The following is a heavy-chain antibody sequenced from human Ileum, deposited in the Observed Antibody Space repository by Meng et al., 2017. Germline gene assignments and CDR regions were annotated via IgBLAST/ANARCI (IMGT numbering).Heavy chain of an antibody. D-gene: IGHD2-15*01. V-gene: IGHV4-4*02. J-gene: IGHJ4*02. CDR3: VRHGGKYFDS. CDR1: GGSISSSFY. CDR2: IYLAGSP. Sequence: VPVTESGTGLVEPSGTLSLTRTVSGGSISSSFYWSWVRQSPGKGLEWIGQIYLAGSPNYNPSLESRVTISVDKSKNQFSLRLTSVTAADTAIFYCVRHGGKYFDSWGQGTLVTVSS.